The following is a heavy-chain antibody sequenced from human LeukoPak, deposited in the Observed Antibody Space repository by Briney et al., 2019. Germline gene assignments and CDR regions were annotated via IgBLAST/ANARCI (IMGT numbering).Heavy chain of an antibody. J-gene: IGHJ4*02. V-gene: IGHV5-51*01. D-gene: IGHD2-8*01. CDR1: GYSFTSYW. Sequence: GESLKSSCKGSGYSFTSYWIGWVRQMPGKGLEWMGIIYPGDSDTRYSPSFQGQVAISADKSISTAYLQWSSLKASDTAMYYCATPRGCTNGVCYYFDYWGQGTLVTVSS. CDR3: ATPRGCTNGVCYYFDY. CDR2: IYPGDSDT.